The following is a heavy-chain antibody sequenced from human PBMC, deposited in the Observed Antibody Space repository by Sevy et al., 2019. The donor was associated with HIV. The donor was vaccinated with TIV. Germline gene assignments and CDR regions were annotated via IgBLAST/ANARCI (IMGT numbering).Heavy chain of an antibody. V-gene: IGHV3-23*01. CDR2: IRISGGNT. CDR1: GFTFSNYA. Sequence: GGSLRLSCAASGFTFSNYAMSWVRQAPGKGLEWVTSIRISGGNTYYADSVKGRFTISRDNSKNTLYLQMNSLRAEDTAVYYCAKEWTQLSDWYGELDYWGQGSLVTVSS. J-gene: IGHJ4*02. D-gene: IGHD6-19*01. CDR3: AKEWTQLSDWYGELDY.